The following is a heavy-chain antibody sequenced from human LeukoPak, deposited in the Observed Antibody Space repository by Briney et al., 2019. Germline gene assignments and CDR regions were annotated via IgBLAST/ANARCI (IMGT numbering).Heavy chain of an antibody. V-gene: IGHV3-43*01. CDR3: AKGPDDYGDYGHPDY. J-gene: IGHJ4*02. Sequence: GGSLRLSCAASGFTFDDYTMHWVRQAPGKGPEWVSLISWDGGSTYYADSVKGRFTISRDNSKNSLYLQMNSLRTEDTALYYCAKGPDDYGDYGHPDYWGQGTLVTVSS. D-gene: IGHD4-17*01. CDR2: ISWDGGST. CDR1: GFTFDDYT.